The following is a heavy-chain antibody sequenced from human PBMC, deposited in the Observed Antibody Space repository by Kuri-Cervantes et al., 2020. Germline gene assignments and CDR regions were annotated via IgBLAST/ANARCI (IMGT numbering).Heavy chain of an antibody. D-gene: IGHD3-22*01. J-gene: IGHJ1*01. CDR1: GFTFSSYA. V-gene: IGHV3-30-3*01. Sequence: GGSLRLSCAASGFTFSSYAMHWVRQAPGKGLEWVAVISYDGSNKYYADSVKGRFTISRDNSKNTLYLQMNSLRAEDTAVYYCARAHYYDSSGYLFQHWGQGTLVTVSS. CDR2: ISYDGSNK. CDR3: ARAHYYDSSGYLFQH.